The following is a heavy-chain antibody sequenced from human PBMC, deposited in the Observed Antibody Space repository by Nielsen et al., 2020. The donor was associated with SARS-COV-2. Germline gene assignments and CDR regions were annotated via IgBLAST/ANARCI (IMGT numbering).Heavy chain of an antibody. Sequence: SETLSLTCTVSGGSISRDYWSWIRQPSGKGLQWIGHIYYSGSTTYNPSLSSRVTILVDTSKNQFSLKLSSVTAADTAVYYCAALSSGGFDYWGRGTLVTVSS. CDR3: AALSSGGFDY. V-gene: IGHV4-59*13. J-gene: IGHJ4*02. CDR1: GGSISRDY. D-gene: IGHD3-10*01. CDR2: IYYSGST.